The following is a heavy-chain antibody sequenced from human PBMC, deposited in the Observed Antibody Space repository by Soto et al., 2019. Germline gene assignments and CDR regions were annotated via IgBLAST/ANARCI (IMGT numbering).Heavy chain of an antibody. CDR3: ARTNGDCSGGSCSLFDY. CDR2: IYYSGST. V-gene: IGHV4-59*01. Sequence: PSETLSLTCTVSGGSISSYYWSWIRRPPGKGLEWIGYIYYSGSTNYNPSLKSRVTISVDTSKNQFSLKLSSVTAADTAVYYCARTNGDCSGGSCSLFDYWGQGTLVTVSA. CDR1: GGSISSYY. J-gene: IGHJ4*02. D-gene: IGHD2-15*01.